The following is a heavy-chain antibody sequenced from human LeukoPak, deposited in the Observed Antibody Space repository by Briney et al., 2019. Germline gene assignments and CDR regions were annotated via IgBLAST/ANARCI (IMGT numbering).Heavy chain of an antibody. CDR1: GFTFISYS. CDR2: INKDESER. Sequence: PGGSLRLSCAASGFTFISYSMNWVRQAPGKGLEWVADINKDESERCYADSVKGRFTISRDNAKNSLYLQMNSLRAEDTAVYYCARDGDFDFWGQGIQVTVSS. CDR3: ARDGDFDF. V-gene: IGHV3-7*01. J-gene: IGHJ4*02. D-gene: IGHD3-16*01.